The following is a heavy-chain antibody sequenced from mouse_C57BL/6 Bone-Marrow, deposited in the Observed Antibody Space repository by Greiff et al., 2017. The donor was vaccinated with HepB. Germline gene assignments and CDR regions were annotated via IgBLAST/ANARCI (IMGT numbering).Heavy chain of an antibody. Sequence: EVKVVESGGGLVKPGGSLKLSCAASGFTFSSYAMSWVRQTPEKRLEWVATISDGGSYTYYPDNVKGRFTISRDNAKNNLYLQMSHLKSEDTAMYYCAVSGPYYAMDYWGQGTSVTVSS. D-gene: IGHD6-2*01. CDR3: AVSGPYYAMDY. CDR1: GFTFSSYA. V-gene: IGHV5-4*03. CDR2: ISDGGSYT. J-gene: IGHJ4*01.